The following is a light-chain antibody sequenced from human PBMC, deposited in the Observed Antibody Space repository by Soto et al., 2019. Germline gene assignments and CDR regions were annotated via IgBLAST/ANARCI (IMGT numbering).Light chain of an antibody. CDR2: EVT. Sequence: QSALTQPASLSGSPGQSIAISCTGTFSYVGGYDYVSWYQQHPDKAPKLMIYEVTKRPSGVSNRFSGSKSGNTASLTISGLQPEDEADYYCSSHTSGSTRVFGSGTKVTVL. V-gene: IGLV2-14*01. CDR3: SSHTSGSTRV. J-gene: IGLJ1*01. CDR1: FSYVGGYDY.